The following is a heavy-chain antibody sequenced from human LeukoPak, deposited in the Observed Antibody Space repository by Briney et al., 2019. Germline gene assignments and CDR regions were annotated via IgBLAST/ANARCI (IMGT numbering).Heavy chain of an antibody. CDR2: IYHSGIT. CDR1: GYSISSGYY. Sequence: SETLSLTCAVSGYSISSGYYWGWIRQPPGKGLEWIGSIYHSGITYYNPSLKSRVTISVDTSKNQFSLKLSSVTAADTAVYYCARGQSRWRGREGFTDYWGQGTLVTVSS. J-gene: IGHJ4*02. CDR3: ARGQSRWRGREGFTDY. D-gene: IGHD2-15*01. V-gene: IGHV4-38-2*01.